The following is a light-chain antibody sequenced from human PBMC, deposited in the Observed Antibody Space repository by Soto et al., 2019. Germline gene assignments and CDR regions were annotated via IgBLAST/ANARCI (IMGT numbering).Light chain of an antibody. CDR3: CSYAGSYTPGV. CDR2: DVS. V-gene: IGLV2-11*01. CDR1: SSDVGGYNY. Sequence: QSALTQPRSVSGSPGQSVTISCTGTSSDVGGYNYVSWYQQHPGKAPKLMIYDVSKRPSGVPDRFSGSKSGNQASLAISGLQAETEADEDCCSYAGSYTPGVFGGGTKLTVL. J-gene: IGLJ2*01.